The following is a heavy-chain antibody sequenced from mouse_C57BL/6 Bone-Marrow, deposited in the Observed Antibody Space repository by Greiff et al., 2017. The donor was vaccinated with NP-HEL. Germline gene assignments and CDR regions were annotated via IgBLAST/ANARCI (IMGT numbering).Heavy chain of an antibody. CDR2: IYPGSGST. Sequence: QVQLQQPGAELVKPGASVKMSCKASGYTFTSYWITWVKQRPGQGLEWIGDIYPGSGSTNYNEKFKSKATLTVDTSSSTAYTQLSILTSEDSAVYYCARFPLHRDYWGQGTTLTVSS. D-gene: IGHD1-1*01. CDR1: GYTFTSYW. CDR3: ARFPLHRDY. J-gene: IGHJ2*01. V-gene: IGHV1-55*01.